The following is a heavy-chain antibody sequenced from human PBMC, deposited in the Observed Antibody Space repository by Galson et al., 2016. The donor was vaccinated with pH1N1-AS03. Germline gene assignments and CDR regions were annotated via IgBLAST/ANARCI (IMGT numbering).Heavy chain of an antibody. J-gene: IGHJ5*02. D-gene: IGHD6-13*01. CDR2: IYPVDSDT. CDR3: ARRDYNSSYLLPYNWLDP. V-gene: IGHV5-51*01. Sequence: QSGAEVKKTGESLQISCKGSGYSFTNHWIAWVRQMPGKGLEWMGFIYPVDSDTRYSPSFQGQVTISADKSLSTAYLQWSSLKASGTGIYYCARRDYNSSYLLPYNWLDPWGQGTLVTVSS. CDR1: GYSFTNHW.